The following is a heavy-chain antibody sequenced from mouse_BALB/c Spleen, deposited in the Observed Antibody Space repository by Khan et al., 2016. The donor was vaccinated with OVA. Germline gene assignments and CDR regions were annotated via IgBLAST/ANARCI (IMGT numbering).Heavy chain of an antibody. CDR2: INPSNDYT. J-gene: IGHJ3*01. Sequence: VQLQQSGAELARPGASVKMSRKTSGYTFTTYTLHWVKQRPGRSLEWIGYINPSNDYTNYNQKFKDKSTLTADKSSSTAYMQLSSLTSEDSAVYYCARSGQLGLRGGFTYWGQGTLVTVSA. D-gene: IGHD3-2*01. V-gene: IGHV1-4*01. CDR3: ARSGQLGLRGGFTY. CDR1: GYTFTTYT.